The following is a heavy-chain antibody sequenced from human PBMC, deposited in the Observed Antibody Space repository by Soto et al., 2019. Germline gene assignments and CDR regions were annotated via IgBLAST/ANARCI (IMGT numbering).Heavy chain of an antibody. D-gene: IGHD1-7*01. J-gene: IGHJ5*02. CDR1: GGSISRGGYS. CDR2: IYHSGST. V-gene: IGHV4-30-2*01. CDR3: ARVITKVLELRGKPRYNWFDP. Sequence: SETLSLTCAVSGGSISRGGYSWRWIRKPPGKGLEWIGYIYHSGSTYYNPTLKSRVTRSVDRSKNQFSLKLSSVTAADTAVDYCARVITKVLELRGKPRYNWFDPWGQGTLVTVSS.